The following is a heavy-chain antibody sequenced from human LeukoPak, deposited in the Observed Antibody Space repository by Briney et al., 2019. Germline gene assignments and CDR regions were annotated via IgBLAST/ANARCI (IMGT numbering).Heavy chain of an antibody. J-gene: IGHJ6*02. CDR2: VNRDGSET. Sequence: GGSLRLSCAASGFALSSHWMTWVRQVPGRGPEWVANVNRDGSETYYLDSMKGRFTISKDNAKNSLYLQMNSLRAEDTALYHCARNNGMDVWGQGTTVIVSS. CDR1: GFALSSHW. V-gene: IGHV3-7*03. CDR3: ARNNGMDV.